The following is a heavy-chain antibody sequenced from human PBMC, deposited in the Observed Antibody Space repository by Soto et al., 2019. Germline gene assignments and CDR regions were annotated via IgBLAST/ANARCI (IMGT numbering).Heavy chain of an antibody. D-gene: IGHD6-19*01. CDR1: GFTFSSYG. J-gene: IGHJ4*02. CDR2: IWYDGSNK. Sequence: PGGSVRLSCAASGFTFSSYGMHWVRQSPGKGLEGVAVIWYDGSNKYYADSVKGRFTISRDNSKNTLYLQMNSLRAEDTAVYYCARDRVAVAAYFDYWGQGTLVTVSS. V-gene: IGHV3-33*01. CDR3: ARDRVAVAAYFDY.